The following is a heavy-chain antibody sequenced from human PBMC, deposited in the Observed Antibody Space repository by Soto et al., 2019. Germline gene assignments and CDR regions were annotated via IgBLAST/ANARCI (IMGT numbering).Heavy chain of an antibody. V-gene: IGHV4-30-2*05. CDR2: VHYSGST. CDR1: GGSIDSGAFS. J-gene: IGHJ6*02. CDR3: ARAGSEDYYGMDV. D-gene: IGHD6-6*01. Sequence: PSGTLALTCAVSGGSIDSGAFSLSWIRQPPGKGLEWIGYVHYSGSTSYIPSLKILLTISVDTSKNQFSLNLSSVTAADTAVYYCARAGSEDYYGMDVWGQGTTVTVSS.